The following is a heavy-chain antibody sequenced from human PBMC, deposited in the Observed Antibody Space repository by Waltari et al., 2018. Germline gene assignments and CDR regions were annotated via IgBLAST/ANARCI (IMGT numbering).Heavy chain of an antibody. Sequence: QVQLQESGPGLVKPSETLSLTCTVSGGSISSYYWSWIRQPPGRGLEWIGYIYYSGSTNYNPAPKSRGTISVDTSKNQFSLKLSSVTAADTAVYYCARGRDSSGPFYYYYGMDVWGQGTTVTVSS. J-gene: IGHJ6*02. CDR3: ARGRDSSGPFYYYYGMDV. CDR1: GGSISSYY. V-gene: IGHV4-59*01. D-gene: IGHD3-22*01. CDR2: IYYSGST.